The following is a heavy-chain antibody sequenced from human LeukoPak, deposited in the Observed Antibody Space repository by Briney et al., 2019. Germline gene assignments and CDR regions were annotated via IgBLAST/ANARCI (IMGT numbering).Heavy chain of an antibody. Sequence: SETLSLTCTVSGGSISSSSYYWGWIRQPPGKGLEWIGSIYYSGSTYYNPSLKSRVTISVDTSKNQFSLKLSSVTAADTAVYYCARDASGYDLGIDYWGQGTLVTVSS. CDR1: GGSISSSSYY. CDR3: ARDASGYDLGIDY. D-gene: IGHD5-12*01. J-gene: IGHJ4*02. CDR2: IYYSGST. V-gene: IGHV4-39*07.